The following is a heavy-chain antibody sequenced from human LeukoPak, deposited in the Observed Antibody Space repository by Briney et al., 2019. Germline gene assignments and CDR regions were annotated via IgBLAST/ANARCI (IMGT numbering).Heavy chain of an antibody. CDR2: INPNNGAT. CDR1: GYTFTGYY. Sequence: ASVKVSCKSSGYTFTGYYIHWVRQAPGQGLEWMGWINPNNGATTYAQKFQDSVSMTRDTSVSTAYMELRWLRSVDTAVYFCARGSGLPDSNGFHYFDYWAREPWSPSPQ. D-gene: IGHD3-22*01. CDR3: ARGSGLPDSNGFHYFDY. J-gene: IGHJ4*02. V-gene: IGHV1-2*02.